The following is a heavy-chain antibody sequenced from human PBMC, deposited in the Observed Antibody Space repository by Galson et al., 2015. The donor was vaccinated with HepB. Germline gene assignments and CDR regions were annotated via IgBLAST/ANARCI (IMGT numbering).Heavy chain of an antibody. D-gene: IGHD1-7*01. Sequence: QSGAEVKQPGASVKVSCTASGSTFTNYGIIWVRQAPGQGLEWMGWITPYNGNTKYAQKLQGRVTMTTDTSTSTAYMELRSLTSDDTAMYYCANFGGWNYRDHVAEYFHHWGQGTLVTVSS. CDR2: ITPYNGNT. V-gene: IGHV1-18*01. CDR3: ANFGGWNYRDHVAEYFHH. J-gene: IGHJ1*01. CDR1: GSTFTNYG.